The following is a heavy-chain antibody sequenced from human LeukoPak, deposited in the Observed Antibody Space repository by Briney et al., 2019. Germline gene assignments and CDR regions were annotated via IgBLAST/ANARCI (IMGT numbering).Heavy chain of an antibody. D-gene: IGHD5-24*01. CDR2: IKNDGSEQ. CDR3: ARDRLWSREMDDF. Sequence: PGGSLRLSCAASGFTFTNYWMFWVRQAPGKGLEWVANIKNDGSEQYYLDSVKGRFTISRDNAKNSLYLQMNSLRAEDTAVYYCARDRLWSREMDDFWGQGTLVTVSS. J-gene: IGHJ4*02. V-gene: IGHV3-7*01. CDR1: GFTFTNYW.